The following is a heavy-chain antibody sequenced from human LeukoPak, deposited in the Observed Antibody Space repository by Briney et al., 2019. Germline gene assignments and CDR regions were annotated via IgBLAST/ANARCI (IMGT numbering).Heavy chain of an antibody. J-gene: IGHJ4*02. V-gene: IGHV3-15*01. CDR2: IKTDGGTT. Sequence: PGGSLRLSCAASGLTFSDAWMSWVRQGSGKGLEWVGRIKTDGGTTDYAAPVNGRFTISRDDSKNTLYLQMNSLKTEDTAVYYCTTSVPWYTEVVNDYWGQGTLVTVSS. CDR3: TTSVPWYTEVVNDY. D-gene: IGHD6-13*01. CDR1: GLTFSDAW.